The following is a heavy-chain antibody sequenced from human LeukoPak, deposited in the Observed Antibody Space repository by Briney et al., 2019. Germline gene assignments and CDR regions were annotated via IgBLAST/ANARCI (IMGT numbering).Heavy chain of an antibody. CDR3: AREVTMIVVVTHGRFEL. CDR2: INPNGGDT. CDR1: GYTFTGYY. V-gene: IGHV1-2*02. D-gene: IGHD3-22*01. Sequence: ASVKVSCKASGYTFTGYYIHWVRQAPGQGLEWMGWINPNGGDTNYAQKFQGRVTMTRDTSISTAYMELSRLRSDDTAVYYCAREVTMIVVVTHGRFELWGRGTLVTVSS. J-gene: IGHJ2*01.